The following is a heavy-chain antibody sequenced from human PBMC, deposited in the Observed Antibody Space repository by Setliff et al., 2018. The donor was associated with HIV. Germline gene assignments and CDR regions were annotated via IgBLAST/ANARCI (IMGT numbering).Heavy chain of an antibody. CDR2: INPNSGGT. Sequence: ASVKVSCKASGYTFTTYNINWVRQAPGQGLEWMGRINPNSGGTNYAQKFQGRVTMTRDTSISTAYMELSRLRSDDTAVYYCARYNFWSGYESDYWGQGTLVTVSS. D-gene: IGHD3-3*01. J-gene: IGHJ4*02. V-gene: IGHV1-2*06. CDR3: ARYNFWSGYESDY. CDR1: GYTFTTYN.